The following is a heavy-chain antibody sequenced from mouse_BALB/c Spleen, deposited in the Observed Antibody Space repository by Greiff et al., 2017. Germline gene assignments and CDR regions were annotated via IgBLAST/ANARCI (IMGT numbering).Heavy chain of an antibody. J-gene: IGHJ3*01. D-gene: IGHD1-1*01. CDR1: GFNIKDYY. V-gene: IGHV14-4*02. CDR3: NAPRDGSSSFAY. Sequence: DVKLQESGAELVRSGASVKLSCTASGFNIKDYYMHWVKQRPEQGLEWIGWIDPENGDTEYAPKFQGKATMTADTSSNTAYLQLSSLTSEDTAVYYCNAPRDGSSSFAYWGQGTLVTVSA. CDR2: IDPENGDT.